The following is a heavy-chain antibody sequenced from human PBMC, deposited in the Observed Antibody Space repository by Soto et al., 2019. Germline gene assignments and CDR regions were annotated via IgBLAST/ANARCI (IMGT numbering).Heavy chain of an antibody. V-gene: IGHV3-23*01. CDR1: GFTFSSYA. Sequence: GGSLRLSCAASGFTFSSYAMSWVRQAPGKGLEWVSAISGSGGSTYYADSVKGRFTISRDNSKNTLYLQMNSLRAEDTAVYYCAKGGDVFMVVVPAAMGHFDYWGQGTLVTVSS. J-gene: IGHJ4*02. CDR3: AKGGDVFMVVVPAAMGHFDY. CDR2: ISGSGGST. D-gene: IGHD2-2*01.